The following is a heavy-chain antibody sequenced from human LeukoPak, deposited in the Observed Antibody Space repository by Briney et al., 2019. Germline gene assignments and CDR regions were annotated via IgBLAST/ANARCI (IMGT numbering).Heavy chain of an antibody. CDR1: GASIISYY. D-gene: IGHD6-13*01. J-gene: IGHJ4*02. Sequence: SETLSLTCTVSGASIISYYWSWIRQPPGKGLEWIGYIYYRGSTHYNPSLKSRVTISVDTSKNQFSLKLSSVTAADTAVYYCASGPYPAAGTDHQFDYWGQGPLVTVSS. CDR3: ASGPYPAAGTDHQFDY. CDR2: IYYRGST. V-gene: IGHV4-59*01.